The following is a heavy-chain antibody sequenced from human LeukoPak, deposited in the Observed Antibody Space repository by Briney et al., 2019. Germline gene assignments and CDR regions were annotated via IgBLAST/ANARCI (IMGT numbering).Heavy chain of an antibody. Sequence: PGGSLRLSCAASGFTFSSYGMHWVRQAPGKGLEWVAFIRYDGSNKYHADSVKGRFTISRDNSKNTLYLQMNSLRAEDTAVYYCAKELSPPNYYYYYGMDVWGQGTTVTVSS. CDR3: AKELSPPNYYYYYGMDV. D-gene: IGHD3-16*02. CDR2: IRYDGSNK. CDR1: GFTFSSYG. J-gene: IGHJ6*02. V-gene: IGHV3-30*02.